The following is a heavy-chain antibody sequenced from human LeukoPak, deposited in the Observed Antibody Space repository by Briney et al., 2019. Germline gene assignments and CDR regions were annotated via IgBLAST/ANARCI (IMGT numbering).Heavy chain of an antibody. J-gene: IGHJ5*02. CDR1: GDSISSGDYY. CDR2: IHYSGST. Sequence: SETLSLTCTVSGDSISSGDYYWSWIRQPAGKGLEWIGSIHYSGSTYYNPSLKSRVTISVDTSKNQFSLKLSSVTAADTAVYYCARPVTTGLDWFDPWGQGTLVTVSS. CDR3: ARPVTTGLDWFDP. D-gene: IGHD3-22*01. V-gene: IGHV4-39*01.